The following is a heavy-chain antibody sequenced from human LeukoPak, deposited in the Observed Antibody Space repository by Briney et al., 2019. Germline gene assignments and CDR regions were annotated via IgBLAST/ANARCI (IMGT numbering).Heavy chain of an antibody. J-gene: IGHJ6*03. CDR2: INHSGNT. CDR3: ASLRVGSSFGYQFYMDV. D-gene: IGHD6-13*01. V-gene: IGHV4-34*01. Sequence: SETLSLTCAVYGGSFSGYYWSWIRQPPGKGLEWLGEINHSGNTNYNPSLKSRVTISVDTSKKQFSLKVNSVTAADTAVYYCASLRVGSSFGYQFYMDVWGKGTTVTVSS. CDR1: GGSFSGYY.